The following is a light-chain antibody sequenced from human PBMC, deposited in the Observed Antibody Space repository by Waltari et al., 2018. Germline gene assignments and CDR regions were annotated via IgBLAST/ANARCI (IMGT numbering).Light chain of an antibody. Sequence: EIVLTQSPATLSLSPGERATLSCRASQTVTSYLAWYQQKPGQSPRLLIYDASNRATGIPARFRASWSGTDFTLTISSLETEDSAVYYCQQRAIWPLTFGGGTRVEIK. J-gene: IGKJ4*01. CDR1: QTVTSY. CDR3: QQRAIWPLT. V-gene: IGKV3-11*01. CDR2: DAS.